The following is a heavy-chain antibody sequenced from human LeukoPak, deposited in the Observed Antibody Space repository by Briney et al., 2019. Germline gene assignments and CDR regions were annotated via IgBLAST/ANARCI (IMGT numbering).Heavy chain of an antibody. J-gene: IGHJ1*01. D-gene: IGHD4-17*01. CDR1: GGSLSSAGSY. Sequence: SQTLSLTCTVSGGSLSSAGSYWSWNRQHPGEGLVWIGYIYYSGSTYYNPSLKSRVSISVATSKNQFSLRMSSVTAADTAVYYSASVGYGDLLFQHWGQGALVTVSS. CDR2: IYYSGST. CDR3: ASVGYGDLLFQH. V-gene: IGHV4-31*03.